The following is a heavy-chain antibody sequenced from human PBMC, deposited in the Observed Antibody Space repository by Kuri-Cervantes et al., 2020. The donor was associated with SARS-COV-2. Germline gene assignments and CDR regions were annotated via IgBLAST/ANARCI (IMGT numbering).Heavy chain of an antibody. CDR3: AHEDSTVPRYLDY. Sequence: TLSLTCTVSGGSISSYYWSWIRQPPGKALEWLALIDWDDDKRYSPSLKSRLTITKDTSKNQVVLTMTNMDPVDTATYYCAHEDSTVPRYLDYWGQGIQVTVSS. CDR1: GGSISSYYW. D-gene: IGHD6-6*01. CDR2: IDWDDDK. J-gene: IGHJ4*02. V-gene: IGHV2-5*08.